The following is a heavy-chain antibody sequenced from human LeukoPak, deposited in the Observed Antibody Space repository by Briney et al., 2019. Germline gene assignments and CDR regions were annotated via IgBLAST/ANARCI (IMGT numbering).Heavy chain of an antibody. Sequence: GGSLRLSCAASGFTFSDYYMSWIRQAPGKGPEWVSYISSSSSYTNYADSVKGRFTISRDNAKNSLYLQMNSLRAEDTAVYYCASSYGSGSFDYWGQGTLVTVSS. CDR3: ASSYGSGSFDY. CDR1: GFTFSDYY. J-gene: IGHJ4*02. V-gene: IGHV3-11*06. D-gene: IGHD3-10*01. CDR2: ISSSSSYT.